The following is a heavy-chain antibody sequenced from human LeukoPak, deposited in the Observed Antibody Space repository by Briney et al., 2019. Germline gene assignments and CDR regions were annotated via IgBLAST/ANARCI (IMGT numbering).Heavy chain of an antibody. V-gene: IGHV3-74*01. CDR3: ARDWNYACAFDI. Sequence: AGGSLRLSCAASGFTFSTYWMHWVRQAPGKGLVWVSSINSDGSSTSYADSVKGRFTISRDNAKNTLYLQMNSLRAEDTAVYYCARDWNYACAFDIWGQGTMVTVSS. CDR2: INSDGSST. D-gene: IGHD1-7*01. CDR1: GFTFSTYW. J-gene: IGHJ3*02.